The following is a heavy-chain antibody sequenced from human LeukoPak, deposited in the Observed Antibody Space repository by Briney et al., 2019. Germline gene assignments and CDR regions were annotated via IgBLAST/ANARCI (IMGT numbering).Heavy chain of an antibody. CDR1: GFTFSSYS. J-gene: IGHJ4*02. Sequence: GGSLRLSCAASGFTFSSYSMNWVRQAPGKGLEWVSSISSSSSYIYYADSVKGRFTISRDNAKNSLYLQMNSLRAEDTAVYYCARDGRRDGYNFGSYFDHWGQGTLVTVSS. CDR3: ARDGRRDGYNFGSYFDH. D-gene: IGHD5-24*01. V-gene: IGHV3-21*01. CDR2: ISSSSSYI.